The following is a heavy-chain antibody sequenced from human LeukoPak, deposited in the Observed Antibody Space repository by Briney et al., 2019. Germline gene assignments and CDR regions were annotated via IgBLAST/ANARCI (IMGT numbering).Heavy chain of an antibody. D-gene: IGHD3-22*01. V-gene: IGHV3-7*01. CDR2: IKQDGSEK. Sequence: PGGSLRLSCAASGFTCSSYWMSWVRQAPGKGLEWVANIKQDGSEKYYVDSVKGRFTISRDNAKNSLYLQMNSLRAEDTAVYYCARGTYYYDSSGYYADAFDIWGQGTMVTVSS. J-gene: IGHJ3*02. CDR3: ARGTYYYDSSGYYADAFDI. CDR1: GFTCSSYW.